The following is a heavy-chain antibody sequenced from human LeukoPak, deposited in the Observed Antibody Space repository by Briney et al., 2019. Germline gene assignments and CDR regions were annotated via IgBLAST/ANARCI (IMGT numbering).Heavy chain of an antibody. CDR2: IYYSGNT. D-gene: IGHD6-13*01. CDR3: ARACRFAAAGTTAFDI. CDR1: GGSISSGDYY. V-gene: IGHV4-30-4*08. Sequence: SQTLSLTCTVSGGSISSGDYYWSWIRQPPGKGLEWIGYIYYSGNTYYNPSLKSRLTISVDTSKNQFSLQLTSVTAADTAVYYCARACRFAAAGTTAFDIWGQGTMVTVSS. J-gene: IGHJ3*02.